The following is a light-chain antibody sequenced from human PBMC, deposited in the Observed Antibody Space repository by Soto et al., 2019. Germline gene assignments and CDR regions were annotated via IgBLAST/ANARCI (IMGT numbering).Light chain of an antibody. J-gene: IGKJ4*01. CDR1: QSLLHSNGYNY. CDR2: LGS. Sequence: DIVVTQSPLSLPVTPGEPASISCRSSQSLLHSNGYNYLDWYLQKPGQSPQLLIFLGSNRASGVPDRFSGSGSGTDFTLKINRVEAEDVGVYYCMQALQTPLTFGGGTRVEIK. CDR3: MQALQTPLT. V-gene: IGKV2-28*01.